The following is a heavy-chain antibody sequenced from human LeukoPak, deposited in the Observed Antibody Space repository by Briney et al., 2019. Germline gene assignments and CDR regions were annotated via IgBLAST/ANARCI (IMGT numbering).Heavy chain of an antibody. V-gene: IGHV4-4*02. CDR2: IYHSGST. J-gene: IGHJ4*02. CDR1: GGPISSSNW. Sequence: SETLSLTCGVSGGPISSSNWWSWVRQPPGKGLEWIGEIYHSGSTNYNPSLKSRVTISVDKSKSQFSLKLRSVTAADTAMYYCALNPGIAAAGTTDYWGQGILVTVSS. D-gene: IGHD6-13*01. CDR3: ALNPGIAAAGTTDY.